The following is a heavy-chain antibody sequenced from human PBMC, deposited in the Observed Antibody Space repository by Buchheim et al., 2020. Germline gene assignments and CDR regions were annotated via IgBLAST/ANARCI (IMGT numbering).Heavy chain of an antibody. CDR1: GFTFSSYG. D-gene: IGHD6-6*01. V-gene: IGHV3-30*18. CDR2: ISYDGSNK. Sequence: QVQLVESGGGVVQPGRSLRLSCAASGFTFSSYGMHWVRQAPGKGLEWVAVISYDGSNKYYADSVKGRFTISRDNSKNTLYLQMNGLRAEDTAVYYCAKEGVEYSSSGYFDYWGQGTL. J-gene: IGHJ4*02. CDR3: AKEGVEYSSSGYFDY.